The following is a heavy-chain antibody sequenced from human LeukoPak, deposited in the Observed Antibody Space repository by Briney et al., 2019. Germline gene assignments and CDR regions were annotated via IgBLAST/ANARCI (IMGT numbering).Heavy chain of an antibody. Sequence: KSSETLSLTCTVSGGSISSYYWSWIRQPPGKGLEWIGYIYYSGSTNYNPSLKSRVTISVDTSKNQFSLKLSSVTAADTAVYYCAGDVMSTALDAFDVWGQGTMVTVSS. D-gene: IGHD1-1*01. CDR1: GGSISSYY. V-gene: IGHV4-59*12. CDR2: IYYSGST. CDR3: AGDVMSTALDAFDV. J-gene: IGHJ3*01.